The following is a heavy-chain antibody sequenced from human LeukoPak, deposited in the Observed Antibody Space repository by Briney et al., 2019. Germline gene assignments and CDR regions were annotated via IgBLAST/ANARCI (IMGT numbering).Heavy chain of an antibody. CDR3: ARLTVTTGRVPYDFDY. D-gene: IGHD4-17*01. J-gene: IGHJ4*02. CDR2: IIPILGIA. Sequence: GSSVKVSCKASVGTFTSYAISWVRQAPGQGLEWMGRIIPILGIANYAQKFQGRVTITADKSTSTAYVELSSLRSEDTAVYYCARLTVTTGRVPYDFDYWGQGTLVTVSS. CDR1: VGTFTSYA. V-gene: IGHV1-69*04.